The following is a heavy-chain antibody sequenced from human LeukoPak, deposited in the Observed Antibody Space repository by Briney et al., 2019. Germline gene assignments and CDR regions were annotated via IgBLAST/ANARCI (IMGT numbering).Heavy chain of an antibody. CDR3: ATDNWFDP. CDR1: GGSISSYY. V-gene: IGHV4-34*01. Sequence: SETLSLTCTVSGGSISSYYWSWIRQPPGKGLEWIGEIDHSGITRYTPSLKSRVTISVDTSKNQFSLKLTSVTAADTAVYYCATDNWFDPWSQGTLVTVSS. CDR2: IDHSGIT. J-gene: IGHJ5*02.